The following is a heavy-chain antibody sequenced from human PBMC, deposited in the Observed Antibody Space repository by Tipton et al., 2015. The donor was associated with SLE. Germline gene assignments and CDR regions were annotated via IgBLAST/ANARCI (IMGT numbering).Heavy chain of an antibody. D-gene: IGHD6-13*01. CDR3: ARLQQLAAFDI. Sequence: GLVKPSGTLSLTCAVSGGSISSSNWWSWVRQPPGKGLEWIGEINHSGSTNYNPSLKSRVTISVDTSKNQFSLKLSSVTAADTAVYYCARLQQLAAFDIWGQGTMVTVSS. CDR2: INHSGST. J-gene: IGHJ3*02. V-gene: IGHV4-4*02. CDR1: GGSISSSNW.